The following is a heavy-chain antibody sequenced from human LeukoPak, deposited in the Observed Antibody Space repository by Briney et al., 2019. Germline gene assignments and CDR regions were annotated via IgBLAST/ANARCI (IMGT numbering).Heavy chain of an antibody. J-gene: IGHJ6*02. V-gene: IGHV3-30*18. Sequence: GGSLRLSCAAPGFTFSSYGMHWVRQAPGKGLEWVAVISYDGSNKYYADSVKGRFTISRDNSKNTLYLQMNSLRAEDTAVYYCAKEGNYDFWSGYFNYYGMDVWGQGTTVTVSS. CDR3: AKEGNYDFWSGYFNYYGMDV. CDR1: GFTFSSYG. D-gene: IGHD3-3*01. CDR2: ISYDGSNK.